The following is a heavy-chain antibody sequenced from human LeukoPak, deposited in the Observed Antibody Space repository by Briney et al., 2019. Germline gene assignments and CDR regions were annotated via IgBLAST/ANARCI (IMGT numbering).Heavy chain of an antibody. J-gene: IGHJ4*02. CDR1: GFTFGSSA. D-gene: IGHD6-13*01. V-gene: IGHV3-23*01. CDR3: AKGSLGSWYYFNY. CDR2: FSRSGPDT. Sequence: PGVSLRLSCAASGFTFGSSAMSWVRQAPGKGPEWVSTFSRSGPDTYYADSVKGRFTIFRDNSKNTLYLQMNSLRAEDTAVYYCAKGSLGSWYYFNYWGQGTLVTVSS.